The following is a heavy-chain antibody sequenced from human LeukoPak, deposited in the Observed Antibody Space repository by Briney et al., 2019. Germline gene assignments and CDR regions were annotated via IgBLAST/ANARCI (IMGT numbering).Heavy chain of an antibody. CDR3: ARAGGSTVSHSDY. J-gene: IGHJ4*02. D-gene: IGHD4-17*01. Sequence: PGGSLRLSCAASGFTFSSYSMNWIRQAPGKGLEWVSSISSSTSYIYYADSVKGRFTTSKDNAKNSLYLQMNSLRAEDPAVYYCARAGGSTVSHSDYWGQGTLVTVSS. CDR1: GFTFSSYS. V-gene: IGHV3-21*01. CDR2: ISSSTSYI.